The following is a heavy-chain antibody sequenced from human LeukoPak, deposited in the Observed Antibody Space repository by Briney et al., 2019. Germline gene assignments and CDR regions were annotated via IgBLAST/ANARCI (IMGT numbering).Heavy chain of an antibody. Sequence: ASVKVSCKASGYTFTSYGISWVRQAPGQGLEWMGIINPSGGSTSYAQKFQGRVTMTRDTSTSTVYMELSSLRSEDTAVYYCARVPYDILTGDYWGQGTLVTVSS. CDR2: INPSGGST. J-gene: IGHJ4*02. CDR3: ARVPYDILTGDY. D-gene: IGHD3-9*01. CDR1: GYTFTSYG. V-gene: IGHV1-46*01.